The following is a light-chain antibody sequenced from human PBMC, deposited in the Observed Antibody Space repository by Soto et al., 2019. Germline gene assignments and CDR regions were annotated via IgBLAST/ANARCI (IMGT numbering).Light chain of an antibody. CDR2: GNS. CDR1: SSNIGAGYD. Sequence: QSVLTQPPSVSVAPGQRVTISCTGSSSNIGAGYDVHWYQQLPGTAPKLLIYGNSNRPSGVPDRFSGSKSGTSASLAITGLQAEDEADYYCQSYDSRLSGWVLGGGTKLTVL. CDR3: QSYDSRLSGWV. V-gene: IGLV1-40*01. J-gene: IGLJ3*02.